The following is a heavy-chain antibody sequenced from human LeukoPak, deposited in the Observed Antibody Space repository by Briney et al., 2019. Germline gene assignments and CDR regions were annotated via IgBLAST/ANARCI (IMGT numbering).Heavy chain of an antibody. D-gene: IGHD3-9*01. CDR2: IRYDGSNK. V-gene: IGHV3-30*02. Sequence: GGSLRLSCAASGFTFSSYGMHWVRQAPDKGLEWVAFIRYDGSNKYYADSVKGRFTISRDNSKNTLYLQMNSLRAEDTAVYYCAKDSRYFDWNDAFDIWGQGTMVTVSS. CDR1: GFTFSSYG. J-gene: IGHJ3*02. CDR3: AKDSRYFDWNDAFDI.